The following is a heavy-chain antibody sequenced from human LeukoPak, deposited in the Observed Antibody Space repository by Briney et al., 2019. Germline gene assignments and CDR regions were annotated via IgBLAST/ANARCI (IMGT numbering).Heavy chain of an antibody. CDR2: ISWDGGST. CDR3: AKDSTGDFWSGFYMDV. V-gene: IGHV3-43D*04. CDR1: GFTFDDYA. D-gene: IGHD3-3*01. J-gene: IGHJ6*03. Sequence: GGSLRLSCAASGFTFDDYAMHWVRHAPGKGLEWVSLISWDGGSTYYADSVKGRFTISRDNSKNSLYLQMNSLRAEDTALYYCAKDSTGDFWSGFYMDVWGKGTTVTVSS.